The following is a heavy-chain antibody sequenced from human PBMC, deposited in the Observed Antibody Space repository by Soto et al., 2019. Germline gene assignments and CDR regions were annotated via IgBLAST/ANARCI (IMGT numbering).Heavy chain of an antibody. CDR3: AKSGWSDYMDV. CDR1: GCTFSSYG. CDR2: ISGSGGST. D-gene: IGHD6-19*01. Sequence: GGSLRLSCAAAGCTFSSYGMSWVRQAPGKGLEWVSAISGSGGSTYYADSVKGRFTISRDNSKNTLYLQMNSLRAEDTAVYYCAKSGWSDYMDVWGKGTTVTVSS. V-gene: IGHV3-23*01. J-gene: IGHJ6*03.